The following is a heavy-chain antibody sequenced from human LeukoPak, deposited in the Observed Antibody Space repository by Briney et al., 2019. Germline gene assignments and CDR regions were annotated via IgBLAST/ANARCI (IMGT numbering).Heavy chain of an antibody. Sequence: GGSLRLSCAASGFTVSSHYMSWVRQAPGKGLEWVSVLYSGGSTYYADSVKGRFTISRDNSKNTLYLQMNSLRAEDTAVYYCARAGYYYGSGSYHYWGQGTLVTVSS. CDR1: GFTVSSHY. V-gene: IGHV3-66*01. CDR3: ARAGYYYGSGSYHY. CDR2: LYSGGST. J-gene: IGHJ4*02. D-gene: IGHD3-10*01.